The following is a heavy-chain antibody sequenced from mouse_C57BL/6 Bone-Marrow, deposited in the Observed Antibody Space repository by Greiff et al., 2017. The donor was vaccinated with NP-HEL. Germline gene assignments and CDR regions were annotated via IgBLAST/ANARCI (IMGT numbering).Heavy chain of an antibody. Sequence: EVKLQQSGPELVKPGASVKISCKASGYTFTDYYMNWVKQSHGKSLEWIGDINPNNGGTSYNQKFKGKATLTVDKSSSTAYMELRSLTSEDSAVYYCAPNFHWYFDVWGTGTTVTVSS. D-gene: IGHD4-1*01. CDR1: GYTFTDYY. CDR3: APNFHWYFDV. V-gene: IGHV1-26*01. CDR2: INPNNGGT. J-gene: IGHJ1*03.